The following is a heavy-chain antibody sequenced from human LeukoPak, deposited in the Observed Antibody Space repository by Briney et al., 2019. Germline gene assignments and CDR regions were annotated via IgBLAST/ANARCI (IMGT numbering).Heavy chain of an antibody. CDR3: ARDRWGTMDV. V-gene: IGHV3-20*04. Sequence: GWSLRLTCAASVFTFDDYVMNWVRQAPGKGLDGVSGINWNGGSTGYAYSVKGRFTISRDNAKNSLYLQMNSLRAEDTALYYCARDRWGTMDVWGKGTTVTVSS. J-gene: IGHJ6*03. CDR1: VFTFDDYV. D-gene: IGHD3-16*01. CDR2: INWNGGST.